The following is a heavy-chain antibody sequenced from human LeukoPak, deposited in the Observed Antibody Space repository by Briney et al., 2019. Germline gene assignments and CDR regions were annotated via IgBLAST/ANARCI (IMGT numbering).Heavy chain of an antibody. Sequence: KTGGSLRLSCAASGFIFSNYGMSWVRQAPGKGLEWVSSISFSSTHIYYADSIQGRFTISRDNAENSLYLQMNSLRAEDTAVYYCAKVQGDSYYFDYWGQGTLVTVSS. V-gene: IGHV3-21*06. J-gene: IGHJ4*02. D-gene: IGHD3-10*01. CDR2: ISFSSTHI. CDR3: AKVQGDSYYFDY. CDR1: GFIFSNYG.